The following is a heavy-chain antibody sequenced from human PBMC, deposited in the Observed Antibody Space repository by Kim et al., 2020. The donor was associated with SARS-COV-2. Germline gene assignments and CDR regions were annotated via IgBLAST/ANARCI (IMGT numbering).Heavy chain of an antibody. CDR1: GFTFSTFG. V-gene: IGHV3-30*18. CDR3: VKDVRQESAAGTD. J-gene: IGHJ4*02. D-gene: IGHD6-13*01. Sequence: GGSLRLSCAASGFTFSTFGMHWIRQAPGKGLTWVAVISNDGRSKYYADSVTGRFTISRDNSKNTLSLQMNSLRDEDTAIYYCVKDVRQESAAGTDWGLGTLVTVSS. CDR2: ISNDGRSK.